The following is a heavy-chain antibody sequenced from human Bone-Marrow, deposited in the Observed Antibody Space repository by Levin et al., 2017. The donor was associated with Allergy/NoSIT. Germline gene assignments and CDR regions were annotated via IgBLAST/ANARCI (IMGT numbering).Heavy chain of an antibody. Sequence: SCAASGFTFSSYAMHWVRQAPGKGLEWVAVISYDGSNKYYADSVKGRFTISRDNSKNTLYLQMNSLRAEDTAVYYCARTGVESIYPDAFDIWGQGTMVTVSS. CDR2: ISYDGSNK. D-gene: IGHD2-15*01. CDR3: ARTGVESIYPDAFDI. J-gene: IGHJ3*02. CDR1: GFTFSSYA. V-gene: IGHV3-30-3*01.